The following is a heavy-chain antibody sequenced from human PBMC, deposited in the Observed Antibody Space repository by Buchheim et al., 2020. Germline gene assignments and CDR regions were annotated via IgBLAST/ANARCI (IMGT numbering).Heavy chain of an antibody. V-gene: IGHV3-30*18. J-gene: IGHJ4*02. Sequence: QVQLVESGGGVVQPGRSLRLSCAASGFTFSSYGMHWVRQAPGKGLEWVAVISYDGSNKYYADSVKGRFTISRDNSKNTLHLQMNSLRAEDTAVYYCAKGHYGDYRTKGGDYWGQGTL. CDR1: GFTFSSYG. D-gene: IGHD4-17*01. CDR3: AKGHYGDYRTKGGDY. CDR2: ISYDGSNK.